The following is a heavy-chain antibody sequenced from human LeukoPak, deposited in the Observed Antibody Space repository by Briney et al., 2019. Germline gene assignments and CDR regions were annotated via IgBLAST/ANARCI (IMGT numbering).Heavy chain of an antibody. CDR1: GFTFSSYE. V-gene: IGHV3-48*03. Sequence: PGGSLRLSCAASGFTFSSYEMNWVRQAPGKGPEWVSYISSTGYTIYYADSVKGRFTISRDNAKNSLYLQMKSLRAEDTAVYYCARDHDSSGHYYISFDYWGQGTLVTVSS. J-gene: IGHJ4*02. D-gene: IGHD3-22*01. CDR2: ISSTGYTI. CDR3: ARDHDSSGHYYISFDY.